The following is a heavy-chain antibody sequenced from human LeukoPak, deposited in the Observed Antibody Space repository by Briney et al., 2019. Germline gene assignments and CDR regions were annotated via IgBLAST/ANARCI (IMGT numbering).Heavy chain of an antibody. CDR2: IYYSGST. D-gene: IGHD2-15*01. Sequence: GSLRLSCAASGFNISDFWMTWVRQAPGKGLEWIGSIYYSGSTYYNPSLKSRVTISVDTSKNQFSLKLSSVTAADTAVYYCARDSILGYCSGGSCSGDYWGQGTLVTVSS. CDR1: GFNISDFW. CDR3: ARDSILGYCSGGSCSGDY. J-gene: IGHJ4*02. V-gene: IGHV4-4*02.